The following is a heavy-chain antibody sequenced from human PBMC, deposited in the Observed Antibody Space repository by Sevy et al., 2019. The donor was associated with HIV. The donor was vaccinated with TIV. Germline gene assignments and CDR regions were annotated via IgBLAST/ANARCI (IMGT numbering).Heavy chain of an antibody. D-gene: IGHD1-1*01. CDR1: GFTFSNYA. CDR2: ISYDVINK. CDR3: ARLPPTRAFDI. Sequence: GGSLRLSCAASGFTFSNYAMHWVRQTPGKGLEGLADISYDVINKYYADSVKGRFTISRDNSKNTLYLQMNSLTTEDTAVYYCARLPPTRAFDIWGQGTLVTVSS. J-gene: IGHJ3*02. V-gene: IGHV3-30*04.